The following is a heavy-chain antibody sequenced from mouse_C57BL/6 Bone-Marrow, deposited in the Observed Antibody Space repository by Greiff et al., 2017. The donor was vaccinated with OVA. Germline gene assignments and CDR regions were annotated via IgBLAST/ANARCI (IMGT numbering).Heavy chain of an antibody. V-gene: IGHV1-19*01. CDR1: GYTFTDYY. CDR2: INPYNGGT. Sequence: VQLQQSGPVLVKPGASVKMSCKASGYTFTDYYMNWVKQSHGKSLEWIGVINPYNGGTSYNQKFKGKATLTVDKSSSTAYMELNSLTSEDSAVYYCARGLKGMDYWGQGTSVTVSS. CDR3: ARGLKGMDY. D-gene: IGHD1-3*01. J-gene: IGHJ4*01.